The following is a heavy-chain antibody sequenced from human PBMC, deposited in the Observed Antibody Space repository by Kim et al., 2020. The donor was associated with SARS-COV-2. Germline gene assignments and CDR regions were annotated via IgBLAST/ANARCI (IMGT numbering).Heavy chain of an antibody. V-gene: IGHV4-34*01. J-gene: IGHJ6*02. CDR3: ARGYYDFWSGYPNGMDV. Sequence: LKSRVTISVDTSKNQFSLKLSSVTAADTAVYYCARGYYDFWSGYPNGMDVWGQGTTVTVSS. D-gene: IGHD3-3*01.